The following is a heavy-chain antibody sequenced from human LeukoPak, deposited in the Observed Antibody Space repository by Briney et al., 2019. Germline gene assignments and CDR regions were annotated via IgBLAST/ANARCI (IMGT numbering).Heavy chain of an antibody. V-gene: IGHV3-48*01. J-gene: IGHJ4*02. CDR3: ARADYGDYGVDY. CDR1: GFTFSSYR. D-gene: IGHD4-17*01. Sequence: GGSLRLSCAASGFTFSSYRMSWVRQTPGKGLEWLSYITQTGGTIYYADSVKGRFTISRDNSKNTLYLQMNSLRAEDTAVYYCARADYGDYGVDYWGQGTLVTVSS. CDR2: ITQTGGTI.